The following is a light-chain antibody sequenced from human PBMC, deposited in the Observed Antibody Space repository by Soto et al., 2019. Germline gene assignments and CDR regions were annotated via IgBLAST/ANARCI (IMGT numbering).Light chain of an antibody. CDR3: QQYNNWPAIT. CDR2: DAS. V-gene: IGKV3-11*01. J-gene: IGKJ5*01. Sequence: DIVLTQSPATLSLSPGERATLSCRASQSVSSYLAWYQQKPGQAPRLLIYDASNRATGIPARFSGSGSGTDYTLTISSLQSEDFAIYYCQQYNNWPAITFGQGTRLEIK. CDR1: QSVSSY.